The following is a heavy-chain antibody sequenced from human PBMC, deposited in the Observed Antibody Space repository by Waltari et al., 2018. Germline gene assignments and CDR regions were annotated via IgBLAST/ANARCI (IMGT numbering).Heavy chain of an antibody. V-gene: IGHV7-4-1*02. CDR2: IITSTGNP. D-gene: IGHD2-2*01. Sequence: QVQLVQSGSELKKPGASVKVSCKASGYTFTNYAIHWVRQAPGQGLELMGWIITSTGNPTYAQGFRGRFVFSLDTSVSTAYLQINNLQADDTAVYYCTREVVPAATIVVNWFDPWGQGTLVTVSS. CDR3: TREVVPAATIVVNWFDP. J-gene: IGHJ5*02. CDR1: GYTFTNYA.